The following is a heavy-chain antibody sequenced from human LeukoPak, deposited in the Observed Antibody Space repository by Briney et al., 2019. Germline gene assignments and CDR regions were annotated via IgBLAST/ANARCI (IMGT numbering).Heavy chain of an antibody. CDR2: ISSSGSTI. CDR3: ANYVYDSGNRRFDY. CDR1: GFTFSSYE. D-gene: IGHD3-10*01. J-gene: IGHJ4*02. V-gene: IGHV3-48*03. Sequence: PGGSLRLSCAASGFTFSSYEMNWVRQAPGKGLEWVSYISSSGSTIYYADSVKGRFTISRDNAKNSLYLQMNSLRAEDTAVYYCANYVYDSGNRRFDYWGQGTLVTVSS.